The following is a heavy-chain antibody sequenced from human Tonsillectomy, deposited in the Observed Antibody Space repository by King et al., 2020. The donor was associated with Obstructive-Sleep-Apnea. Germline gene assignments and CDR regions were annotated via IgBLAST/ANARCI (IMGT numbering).Heavy chain of an antibody. CDR1: GGSISSGGYY. V-gene: IGHV4-31*03. J-gene: IGHJ2*01. CDR3: AGEGGDCSSTSCSTYWYFDL. Sequence: QLQESGPGLVKPSQTLSLTCTVSGGSISSGGYYWSWIRQHPGKGLEWIGYTYYSGSTYSNSSLKSRVTISVDTSKNQFSLKLSSVTAADTAVYYCAGEGGDCSSTSCSTYWYFDLWGRGTLVTVSS. D-gene: IGHD2-2*01. CDR2: TYYSGST.